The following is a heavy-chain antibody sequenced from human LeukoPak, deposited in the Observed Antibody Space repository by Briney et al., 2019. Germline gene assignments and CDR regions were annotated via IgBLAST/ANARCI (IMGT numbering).Heavy chain of an antibody. J-gene: IGHJ2*01. V-gene: IGHV3-20*04. CDR3: ARDRGYSASWYSRSGYYDL. Sequence: GGSLRLSCAASGFTFDDYGMSWVRQAPGKGLEWVSGLNWNGGNTGYADSLKGRFTISRDNAKNSLFLQMNSLRDEDTALYYCARDRGYSASWYSRSGYYDLWGRGTLVTVSS. D-gene: IGHD6-13*01. CDR1: GFTFDDYG. CDR2: LNWNGGNT.